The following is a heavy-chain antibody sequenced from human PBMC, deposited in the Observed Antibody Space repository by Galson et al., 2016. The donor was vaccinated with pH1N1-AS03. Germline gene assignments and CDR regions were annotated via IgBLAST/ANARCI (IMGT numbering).Heavy chain of an antibody. CDR2: ISNSGTTV. D-gene: IGHD3-22*01. Sequence: SLRLSCAASGFTFSNYEMNWFRRAPGKGLEWVSYISNSGTTVHYADSVKGRFTISRDNAKNSLYLQLSSLRAEDTAVYYCARDPTYATSGYYYPHFDSWGQGTLVTVSS. J-gene: IGHJ5*01. CDR3: ARDPTYATSGYYYPHFDS. CDR1: GFTFSNYE. V-gene: IGHV3-48*03.